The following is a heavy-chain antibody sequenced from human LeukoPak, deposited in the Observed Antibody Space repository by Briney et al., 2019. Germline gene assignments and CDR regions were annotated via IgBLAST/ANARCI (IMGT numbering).Heavy chain of an antibody. Sequence: GGSLRLPCAASGFTFNTYSMNWVRQAPGKGLEWVSSISSSSNYIYYADSVKGRFTISRDNAKNSLYLQMNSLRAEDTAVYYCARVGVRGSSPVGYFDYWGQGALVTVSS. CDR2: ISSSSNYI. D-gene: IGHD3-10*01. J-gene: IGHJ4*02. V-gene: IGHV3-21*01. CDR1: GFTFNTYS. CDR3: ARVGVRGSSPVGYFDY.